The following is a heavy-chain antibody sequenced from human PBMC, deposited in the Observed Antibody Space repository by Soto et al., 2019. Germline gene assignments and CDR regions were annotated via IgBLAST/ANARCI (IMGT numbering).Heavy chain of an antibody. CDR1: GFTFSDYY. V-gene: IGHV3-11*01. CDR3: AREYDIWAGYYTGPCGMDV. J-gene: IGHJ6*02. Sequence: GGYLRLSCAASGFTFSDYYMSWIRQAPGKGLEWVSYISSSGSTIYYADSVKGRFTISRDNAKNSLYLQMNSLRAEDTAVYYCAREYDIWAGYYTGPCGMDVWGQGTTVTVSS. D-gene: IGHD3-9*01. CDR2: ISSSGSTI.